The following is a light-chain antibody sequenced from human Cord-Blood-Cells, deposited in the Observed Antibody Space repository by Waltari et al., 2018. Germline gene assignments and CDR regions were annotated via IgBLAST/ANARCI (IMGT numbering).Light chain of an antibody. CDR1: SSDVGGYNF. Sequence: QSVLTQPASVSGSPGQSITISCTGTSSDVGGYNFVSWYQQHPGKAPKLMIDDVSNRPSGVSNRFSGPKSGNTASLTISGLQAEDEADYYCSSYTSSSTWVFGGGTKLTVL. V-gene: IGLV2-14*03. J-gene: IGLJ3*02. CDR2: DVS. CDR3: SSYTSSSTWV.